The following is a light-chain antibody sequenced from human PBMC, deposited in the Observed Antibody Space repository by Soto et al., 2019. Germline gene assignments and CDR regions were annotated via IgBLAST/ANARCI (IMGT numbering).Light chain of an antibody. CDR1: HSVRSN. J-gene: IGKJ4*01. Sequence: EIVMTQSPATLSVSPGGRATLSCRASHSVRSNLAWYEKKPGQAPRLIIYGASTRATGFPGRFIGSESGTEFTLTISVPESGEFAFYFCQEYNNWHRSFGGGIMVEFK. CDR2: GAS. V-gene: IGKV3-15*01. CDR3: QEYNNWHRS.